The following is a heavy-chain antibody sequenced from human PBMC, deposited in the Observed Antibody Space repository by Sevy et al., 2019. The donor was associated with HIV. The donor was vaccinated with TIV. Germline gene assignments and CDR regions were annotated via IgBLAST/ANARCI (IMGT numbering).Heavy chain of an antibody. J-gene: IGHJ4*02. D-gene: IGHD2-21*01. V-gene: IGHV4-39*01. CDR2: MYSSGNT. CDR1: GDSISSSSYD. CDR3: ARQGGIVDRAFDY. Sequence: SDTLSLTCTVSGDSISSSSYDWGWIRQPPGKGLEWIGSMYSSGNTYYNPSLKSRVTIFVDTSKNQISLKLTSVTAAATAVYYCARQGGIVDRAFDYWGQGTLVTVSS.